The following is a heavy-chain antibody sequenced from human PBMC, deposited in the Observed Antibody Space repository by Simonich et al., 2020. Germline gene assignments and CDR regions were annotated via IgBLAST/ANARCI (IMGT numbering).Heavy chain of an antibody. CDR3: ARDAAGDY. J-gene: IGHJ4*02. CDR2: ISSSRSYK. D-gene: IGHD6-13*01. CDR1: GFTFSSYS. Sequence: EVQLVESGGGLVKPGGSLRLSWAASGFTFSSYSMNWVGQAPGKGQGWVSSISSSRSYKYYADSGKGRFTISRDNAKNSLYLQMNSLRAEDTAVYYCARDAAGDYWGQGTLVTVSS. V-gene: IGHV3-21*01.